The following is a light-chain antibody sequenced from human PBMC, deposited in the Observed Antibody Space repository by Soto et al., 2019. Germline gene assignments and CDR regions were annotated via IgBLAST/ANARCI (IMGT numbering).Light chain of an antibody. CDR2: DVS. V-gene: IGLV2-11*01. CDR3: CSYAGSYILI. CDR1: SSDVGGYNY. J-gene: IGLJ2*01. Sequence: QSVLTQPRSVSGSPGQSVTISCTGTSSDVGGYNYVSWYQQHPGKAPKVMIYDVSKRPSGVPDRFSGSKSGNTASLTISGLQAEDEADYYCCSYAGSYILIFGGGTKLTVL.